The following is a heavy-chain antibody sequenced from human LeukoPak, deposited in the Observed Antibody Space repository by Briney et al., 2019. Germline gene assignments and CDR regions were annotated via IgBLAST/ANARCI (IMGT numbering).Heavy chain of an antibody. CDR2: INYRGET. CDR3: ARGHGAGGSSDWFDP. CDR1: GASTSSSF. J-gene: IGHJ5*02. D-gene: IGHD3-10*01. V-gene: IGHV4-59*08. Sequence: SEALSLTCSVSGASTSSSFWSWIRQSPGKGLECVGYINYRGETSQNPSLESRVSMSVDTSKNQISLQLTSVTAADTAVYYCARGHGAGGSSDWFDPWGQGTLVTVSS.